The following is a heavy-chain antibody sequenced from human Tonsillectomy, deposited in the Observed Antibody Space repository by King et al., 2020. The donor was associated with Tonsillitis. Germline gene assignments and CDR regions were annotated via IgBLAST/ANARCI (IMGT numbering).Heavy chain of an antibody. J-gene: IGHJ4*02. V-gene: IGHV3-11*05. CDR3: GPIPAAARDY. CDR2: ISSSGSYT. Sequence: VQLVESGGGLVKPGGSLRLSCAASGFTFSDYYMTWIRQAPGKGLEWVSYISSSGSYTNYADSVKGRFTISRDNAKNSLYLQMNSLRAEDPAMYYCGPIPAAARDYWGQGTLVIVSS. CDR1: GFTFSDYY. D-gene: IGHD6-13*01.